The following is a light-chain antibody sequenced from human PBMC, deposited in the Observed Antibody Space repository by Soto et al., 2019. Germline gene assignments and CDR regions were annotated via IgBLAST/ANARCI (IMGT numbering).Light chain of an antibody. CDR1: HSISTW. Sequence: DIQMTQSPSTLSASVGDRVTITCRASHSISTWLAWYQQKPGKAPKLLIFDASTLEGGVPSRFSGSGSGTEFTLTISSLQPDDSAPYYCQQYNSYWTFGQGTKVEI. J-gene: IGKJ1*01. V-gene: IGKV1-5*01. CDR2: DAS. CDR3: QQYNSYWT.